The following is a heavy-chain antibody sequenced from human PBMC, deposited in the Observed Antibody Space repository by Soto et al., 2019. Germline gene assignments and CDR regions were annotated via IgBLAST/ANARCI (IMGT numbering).Heavy chain of an antibody. J-gene: IGHJ4*02. CDR2: ISANNGDT. CDR3: ARPEVSYSSSWGPLDY. V-gene: IGHV1-18*01. Sequence: ASVKASCKASGYTFTSYGISWVRQAPGQGLEWMGWISANNGDTNYAQKLQGSVTITTDTSTSTAYLELTRLTSDDTAVYYCARPEVSYSSSWGPLDYWGQGTPVTVSS. CDR1: GYTFTSYG. D-gene: IGHD6-13*01.